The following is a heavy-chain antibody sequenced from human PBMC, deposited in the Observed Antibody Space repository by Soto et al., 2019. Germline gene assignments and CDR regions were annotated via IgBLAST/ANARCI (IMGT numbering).Heavy chain of an antibody. CDR1: GFTFSSYW. Sequence: LRLSCAASGFTFSSYWMSWVRQAPGKGLEWVANIKQDGSEKYYVDSVKGRFTISRDNAKDSLYLQMNSLRDEDTAVYCCARGGVVDFWSGYSFDYWGQGPRDTDSS. J-gene: IGHJ4*02. D-gene: IGHD3-3*01. CDR3: ARGGVVDFWSGYSFDY. V-gene: IGHV3-7*01. CDR2: IKQDGSEK.